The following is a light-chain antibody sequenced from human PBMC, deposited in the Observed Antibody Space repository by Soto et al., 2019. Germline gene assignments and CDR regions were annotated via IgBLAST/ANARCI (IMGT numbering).Light chain of an antibody. CDR3: CSYAGSSSYV. Sequence: QSALTQPASVSGSPGQSITISCTGTSSDVGSYNLVSWYQQHPGKAPKLMICEGSKRPSGVSDRFSGSKSGNTASLTISGLQAEDEADYYCCSYAGSSSYVFGTGTKLTV. CDR1: SSDVGSYNL. CDR2: EGS. V-gene: IGLV2-23*01. J-gene: IGLJ1*01.